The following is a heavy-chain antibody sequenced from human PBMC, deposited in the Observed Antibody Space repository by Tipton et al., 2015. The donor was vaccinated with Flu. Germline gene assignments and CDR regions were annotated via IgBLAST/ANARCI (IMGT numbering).Heavy chain of an antibody. V-gene: IGHV1-2*06. CDR1: GYIFTNYN. J-gene: IGHJ4*02. CDR2: INPNSGGT. CDR3: ARAYSSYYFDY. D-gene: IGHD6-6*01. Sequence: QLVQSGAEVKKPGASVRVSCTASGYIFTNYNMHWVRQAPGQGPEWMGRINPNSGGTNYAQKFQGRVTMTRDTSISTAYMELSRLRSDDTAVYYCARAYSSYYFDYWGQGTLVTVSS.